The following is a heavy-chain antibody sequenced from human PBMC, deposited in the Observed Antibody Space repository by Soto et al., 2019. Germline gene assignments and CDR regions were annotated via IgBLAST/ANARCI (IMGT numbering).Heavy chain of an antibody. J-gene: IGHJ4*02. Sequence: GGSLRLSCAASGFTFSNYAMHWVRQAPGKGLEWVAIISFDGINRFYRDSVKGRFTISRDNSRNTLYLEMSSLRVEDTAVYLCAKDLSYGSGGSCYQHDVSDIWGQGTLVTVSS. CDR1: GFTFSNYA. CDR3: AKDLSYGSGGSCYQHDVSDI. CDR2: ISFDGINR. V-gene: IGHV3-30*04. D-gene: IGHD2-15*01.